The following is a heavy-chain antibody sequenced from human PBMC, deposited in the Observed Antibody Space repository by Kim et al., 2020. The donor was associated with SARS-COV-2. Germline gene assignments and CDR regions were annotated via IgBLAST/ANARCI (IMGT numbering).Heavy chain of an antibody. CDR3: ARRMYSNGWYYFDY. D-gene: IGHD6-19*01. V-gene: IGHV3-74*01. Sequence: YADSVKGRFPISRDNAKNTLYLQMNSLRAEDTAVYYCARRMYSNGWYYFDYWGQGTLVTVSS. J-gene: IGHJ4*02.